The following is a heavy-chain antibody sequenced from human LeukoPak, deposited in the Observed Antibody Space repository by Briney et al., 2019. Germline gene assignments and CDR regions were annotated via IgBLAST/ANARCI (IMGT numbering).Heavy chain of an antibody. CDR1: DGSISSYY. CDR2: IYTSGST. J-gene: IGHJ6*02. CDR3: ARDAHCSSTSCYDFVEWRSGMDV. V-gene: IGHV4-4*07. Sequence: SETLSLTCTVSDGSISSYYWSWIRQPAGKGLEWIGRIYTSGSTNYNPSLKSRVTMSVDTSKNQFSLKLSSVTAADTAVYYCARDAHCSSTSCYDFVEWRSGMDVWGQGTTVTVSS. D-gene: IGHD2-2*01.